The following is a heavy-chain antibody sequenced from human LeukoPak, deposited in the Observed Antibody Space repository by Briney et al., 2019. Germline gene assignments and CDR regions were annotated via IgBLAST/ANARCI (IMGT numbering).Heavy chain of an antibody. Sequence: GGSLRLSCAASGFTFINYAMTWVRQAPGKGLEWVSAISGSGGSTYYADSVKGRFTVSRDNAKNSLYLQMNSLRAEDTAVYYCARSHRYCSGGSCYVFDYWGQGTLVTVSS. V-gene: IGHV3-23*01. CDR1: GFTFINYA. D-gene: IGHD2-15*01. CDR3: ARSHRYCSGGSCYVFDY. CDR2: ISGSGGST. J-gene: IGHJ4*02.